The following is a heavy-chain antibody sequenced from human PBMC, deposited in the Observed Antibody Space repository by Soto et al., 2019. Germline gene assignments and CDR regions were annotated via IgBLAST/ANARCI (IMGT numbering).Heavy chain of an antibody. D-gene: IGHD5-12*01. CDR1: GFTFSSYA. Sequence: SLRLSCAASGFTFSSYAMHWVRQAPGKGLEWVAVISYDGSNKYYADSVKGRFTISRDNSKNTLYLQMNSLRAEDTAVYYCARVGPSGPLDYWGQGTLVTVSS. CDR3: ARVGPSGPLDY. CDR2: ISYDGSNK. V-gene: IGHV3-30-3*01. J-gene: IGHJ4*02.